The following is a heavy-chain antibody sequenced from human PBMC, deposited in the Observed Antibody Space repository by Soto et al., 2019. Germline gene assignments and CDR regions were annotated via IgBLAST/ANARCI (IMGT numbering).Heavy chain of an antibody. J-gene: IGHJ4*02. Sequence: PGESLKISCKGFGYSFTSYWISWVRQIPGKGLEGVGGIDPSDSYTNYSPSFPGHVPISADKSISTAHLPWSSPKAPDPALYYCARQDHKAKSDQYWGQGTLVTVSSGKHLSRDDSKSIAYLQMNSLKTEDTAVYYCTAGKLYPSLDFDYWGQGTLVTVSS. D-gene: IGHD7-27*01. CDR1: GYSFTSYW. V-gene: IGHV5-10-1*01. CDR3: ARQDHKAKSDQYWGQGTLVTVSSGKHLSRDDSKSIAYLQMNSLKTEDTAVYYCTAGKLYPSLDFDY. CDR2: IDPSDSYT.